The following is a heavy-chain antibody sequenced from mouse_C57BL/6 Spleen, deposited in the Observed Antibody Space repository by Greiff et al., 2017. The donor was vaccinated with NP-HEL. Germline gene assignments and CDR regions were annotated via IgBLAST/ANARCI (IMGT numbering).Heavy chain of an antibody. CDR2: ISYDGSN. Sequence: EVQLQQSGPGLVKPSQSLSLTCSVTGYSITSGYYWNWIRQFPGNKLEWMGYISYDGSNNYNPSLKNRISITRDTSKNQFFLKLNSVTTEDTATYYGARADYVSFAYWGQGTLVTVSA. D-gene: IGHD2-4*01. CDR3: ARADYVSFAY. CDR1: GYSITSGYY. J-gene: IGHJ3*01. V-gene: IGHV3-6*01.